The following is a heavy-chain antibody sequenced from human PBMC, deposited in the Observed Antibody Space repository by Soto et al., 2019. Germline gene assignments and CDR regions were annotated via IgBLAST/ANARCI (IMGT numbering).Heavy chain of an antibody. CDR2: VSHDGRNT. J-gene: IGHJ4*02. D-gene: IGHD6-19*01. CDR3: AKGGRQWLVTSDFNY. V-gene: IGHV3-30*18. CDR1: GFTFSDYA. Sequence: VQLVESGGGVVQPGRSLRLSCAASGFTFSDYAMHWVRQAPGKGLEWVAVVSHDGRNTHYADSVKGRFTISRDSSKNTVSLEMTRLRADDTAVYHCAKGGRQWLVTSDFNYWGQGALVTVSS.